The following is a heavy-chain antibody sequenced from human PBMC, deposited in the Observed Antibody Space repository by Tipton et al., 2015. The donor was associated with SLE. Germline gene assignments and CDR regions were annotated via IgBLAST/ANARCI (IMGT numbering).Heavy chain of an antibody. V-gene: IGHV4-38-2*01. CDR3: ATSDFYGSGQGLDV. D-gene: IGHD3-10*01. Sequence: TLSLTCDVSGYSISSGYYWGWIRQPPGKGLEWIGSIYHRGSTHYNPSLKSRVTLSLDTSKNQFSLKLTSVTAADTAVYYCATSDFYGSGQGLDVWGQGTTVTVSS. CDR2: IYHRGST. CDR1: GYSISSGYY. J-gene: IGHJ6*02.